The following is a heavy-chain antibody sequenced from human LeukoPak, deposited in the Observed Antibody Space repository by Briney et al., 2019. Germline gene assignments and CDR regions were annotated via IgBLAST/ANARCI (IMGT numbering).Heavy chain of an antibody. J-gene: IGHJ4*02. CDR2: ISGSGGST. Sequence: PGGSLRLSCAASGFTFSSYAMSWVRQAPGKGLEWVSAISGSGGSTYYADSVKGRFTISRDNSKNTLYLQMNSLIAEDTAVYYCAKTTTYDFWSGLQDYWGQGTLVTVSS. V-gene: IGHV3-23*01. CDR3: AKTTTYDFWSGLQDY. CDR1: GFTFSSYA. D-gene: IGHD3-3*01.